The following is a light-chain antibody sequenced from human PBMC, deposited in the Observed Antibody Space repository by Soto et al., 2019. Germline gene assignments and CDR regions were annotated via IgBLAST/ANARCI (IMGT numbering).Light chain of an antibody. CDR3: QTWGTGTVV. CDR2: LNSDGSH. Sequence: QPVLTQSPSASASLGASVKLTYTLSSGHSSNAIAWHQQQPEKGPRYLMKLNSDGSHSKGDGIPDRFSGSSSGAERYLTISSLQSEDEADYYCQTWGTGTVVFGGGTKLTVL. J-gene: IGLJ2*01. V-gene: IGLV4-69*01. CDR1: SGHSSNA.